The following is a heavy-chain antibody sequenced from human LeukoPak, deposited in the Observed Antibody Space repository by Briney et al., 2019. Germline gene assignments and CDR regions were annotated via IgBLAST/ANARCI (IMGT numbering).Heavy chain of an antibody. D-gene: IGHD6-19*01. CDR1: GFTFSSYG. Sequence: GGSLRLSCAASGFTFSSYGMHWVRQAPGKGLEWVALIWYDGSNKYYADSVKGRFTISRDYSKNTLYLQMTSLRAEDTAVYYCARTIYSSGWNFDYWGQGTLVTVSS. CDR2: IWYDGSNK. V-gene: IGHV3-33*08. CDR3: ARTIYSSGWNFDY. J-gene: IGHJ4*02.